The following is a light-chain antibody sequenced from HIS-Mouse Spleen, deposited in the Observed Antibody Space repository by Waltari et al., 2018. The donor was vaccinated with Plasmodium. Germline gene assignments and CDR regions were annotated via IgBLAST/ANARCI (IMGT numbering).Light chain of an antibody. J-gene: IGLJ2*01. CDR2: QES. V-gene: IGLV3-1*01. CDR3: QAWDSSTVV. Sequence: SYELTQPPSVSVSPGQTASITCPGAKLGDKYACWYQQKPGQSPVLVIYQESKRPSGIPERFSGSNSGNTATLTISGTQAMDEADYYCQAWDSSTVVFGGGTKLTVL. CDR1: KLGDKY.